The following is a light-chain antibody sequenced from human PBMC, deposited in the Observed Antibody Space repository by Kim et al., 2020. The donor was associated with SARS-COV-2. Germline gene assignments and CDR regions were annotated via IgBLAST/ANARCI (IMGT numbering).Light chain of an antibody. V-gene: IGKV1-5*03. J-gene: IGKJ1*01. CDR3: HQYNSYSRT. CDR2: KAS. Sequence: DIQMTQSPSTLSASVGDRVTITCRASQSISSWLAWYQRKPGKAPKLLIYKASSLESGVPSRFSGSGSGTEFTLTISSLQPDDFATYFCHQYNSYSRTFGQRTKVDIK. CDR1: QSISSW.